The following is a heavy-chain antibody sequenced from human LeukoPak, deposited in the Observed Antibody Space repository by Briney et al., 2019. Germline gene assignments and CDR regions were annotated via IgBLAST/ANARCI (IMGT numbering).Heavy chain of an antibody. CDR2: ISSIGSTI. CDR1: GFTFSSYE. D-gene: IGHD3-10*02. J-gene: IGHJ6*04. Sequence: GRSLSPSCAASGFTFSSYEMNWVRQAPGKGLEWVSYISSIGSTIYYADSVKGRSTIPTDNAKNSLYLQMNSLSAEDTAVYYCAELGITMIGGVWGKGTTVTISS. V-gene: IGHV3-48*03. CDR3: AELGITMIGGV.